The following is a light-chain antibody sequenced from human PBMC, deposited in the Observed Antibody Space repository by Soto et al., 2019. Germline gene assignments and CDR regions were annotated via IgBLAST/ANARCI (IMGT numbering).Light chain of an antibody. V-gene: IGLV2-11*01. CDR2: DAS. CDR3: CSYAGSYIQYV. CDR1: SSDIGNYDY. J-gene: IGLJ1*01. Sequence: QSVLTQPRSVSGSPGQSVTLSCTGTSSDIGNYDYVSWYQQHPGMAPKLIIYDASKRPSGVPDRFSGSKSGNTASLTISGLQAEDEADYYCCSYAGSYIQYVFGTGTKVTVL.